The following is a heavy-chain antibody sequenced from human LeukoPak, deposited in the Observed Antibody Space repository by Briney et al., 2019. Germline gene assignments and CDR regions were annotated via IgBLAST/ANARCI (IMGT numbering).Heavy chain of an antibody. CDR1: GYTFTSYD. CDR3: ARVLQDFWSGYYENYFDY. J-gene: IGHJ4*02. CDR2: MNPNSGNT. Sequence: ASVKVSCKASGYTFTSYDINWVRQATGQGLEWMGWMNPNSGNTGYAQKFQGRVTMTRNTSISTAYMELSSLRSEDTAVYYCARVLQDFWSGYYENYFDYWGQGTLVTVSS. D-gene: IGHD3-3*01. V-gene: IGHV1-8*01.